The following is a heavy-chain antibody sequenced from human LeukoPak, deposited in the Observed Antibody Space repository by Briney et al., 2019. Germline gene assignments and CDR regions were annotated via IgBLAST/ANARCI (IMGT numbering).Heavy chain of an antibody. J-gene: IGHJ4*02. V-gene: IGHV3-23*01. CDR3: AKDRYCSSTSRYGVIDY. CDR1: GLTFSSYA. CDR2: ISDSGGST. D-gene: IGHD2-2*01. Sequence: GASLRLSCAASGLTFSSYAMIWVRQAPGKGLEWVSVISDSGGSTYYTDSVKGRFTISRDNSKNTLYLQMNSLTAEDTAVYYCAKDRYCSSTSRYGVIDYWGQGTLVTVSS.